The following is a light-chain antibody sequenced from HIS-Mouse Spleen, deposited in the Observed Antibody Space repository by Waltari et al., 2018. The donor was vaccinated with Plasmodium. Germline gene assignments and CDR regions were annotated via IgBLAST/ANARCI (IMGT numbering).Light chain of an antibody. CDR1: ALPKKS. CDR3: YSTDSSGNHRV. Sequence: SYELTQPPPVSVSPAQTARITFSCAALPKKSTHWYQQKSGQAPVLVIYEDSKRPSGIPERFSGSSSGTMATLTISGAQVEDEADYYCYSTDSSGNHRVFGGGTKLTVL. J-gene: IGLJ3*02. V-gene: IGLV3-10*01. CDR2: EDS.